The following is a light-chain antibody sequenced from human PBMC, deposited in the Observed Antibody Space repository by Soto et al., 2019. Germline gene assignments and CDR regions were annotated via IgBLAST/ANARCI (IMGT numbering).Light chain of an antibody. Sequence: ELTQSPSVSVSPGQTATITCSGDKLGDKYAYWYQQKPGQSPVVVIYEDTKRPSGIPERFSGSNSGNTATLTISGTQAMDEADYYCQAWDSSSVVFGGGTKVTVL. CDR3: QAWDSSSVV. J-gene: IGLJ2*01. CDR1: KLGDKY. CDR2: EDT. V-gene: IGLV3-1*01.